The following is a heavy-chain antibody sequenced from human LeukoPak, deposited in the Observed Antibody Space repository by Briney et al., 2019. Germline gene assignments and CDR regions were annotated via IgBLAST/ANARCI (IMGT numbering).Heavy chain of an antibody. V-gene: IGHV3-23*01. D-gene: IGHD4-17*01. J-gene: IGHJ4*02. CDR3: ARNDYGDYGPDY. CDR1: GFTFSSYA. Sequence: PGGSLRLSCAASGFTFSSYAMSWVRQAPGKGLEWVSGIVASGGSTYYADSVKGRFTISRDNAKNSLYLQMNSLGAEDTAVYYCARNDYGDYGPDYWGQGTLVTLSS. CDR2: IVASGGST.